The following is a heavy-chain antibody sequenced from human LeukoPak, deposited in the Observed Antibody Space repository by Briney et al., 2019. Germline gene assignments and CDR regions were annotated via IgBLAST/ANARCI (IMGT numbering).Heavy chain of an antibody. CDR1: GFTVSSNY. V-gene: IGHV3-53*01. Sequence: ALRLSCAASGFTVSSNYMSWVRQAPGKGLEWVSVIYSGGSTYYADSVKGRFTISRDNSKNTLYLQMNSLRAEDTAVYYCARSRGYSYGDAFDIWGQGTMVTVSS. CDR2: IYSGGST. CDR3: ARSRGYSYGDAFDI. J-gene: IGHJ3*02. D-gene: IGHD5-18*01.